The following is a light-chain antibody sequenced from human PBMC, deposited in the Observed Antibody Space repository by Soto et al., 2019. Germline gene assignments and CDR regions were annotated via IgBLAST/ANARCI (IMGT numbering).Light chain of an antibody. J-gene: IGKJ2*01. V-gene: IGKV3-15*01. CDR3: QQYHYWPLST. CDR2: GAS. CDR1: QSVGSN. Sequence: EIGMSQSPSAVSVSTGERATLSFRASQSVGSNLAWYQQRPGLAPSLLIYGASTRATGVPARFSGSGSGTEFTLTISSLQSEDFAVYYCQQYHYWPLSTFGQGTKVDIK.